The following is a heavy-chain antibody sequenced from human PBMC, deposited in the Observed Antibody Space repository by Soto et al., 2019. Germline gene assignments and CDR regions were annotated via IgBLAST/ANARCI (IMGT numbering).Heavy chain of an antibody. CDR1: GDTFNFYS. CDR3: ATSYGSGYRAFDY. V-gene: IGHV1-69*04. D-gene: IGHD3-10*01. J-gene: IGHJ4*02. CDR2: VNPIVSMS. Sequence: QVQLVQSGAEVKRPGSSVKVSCKASGDTFNFYSINWVRQAPGLGLGWMGRVNPIVSMSNYAQRFQGRVTMTADKSTSTAYMKLSCLRSADTAIYYCATSYGSGYRAFDYWGQRALVTVSS.